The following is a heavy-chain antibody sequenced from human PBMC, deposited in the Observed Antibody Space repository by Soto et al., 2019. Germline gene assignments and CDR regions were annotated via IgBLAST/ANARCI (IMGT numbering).Heavy chain of an antibody. D-gene: IGHD6-13*01. Sequence: QVQLVQSGAEVKKPGASVKVSCKASGYTFTSYGISWVRQAPGQGLEWMGWISAYNGNTNYAQKLQGRVTMNTDTSTSPAYRELRSLRSDDPAVYYCARRTESWRINYYGMDVWGQGTTVTVSS. CDR1: GYTFTSYG. J-gene: IGHJ6*02. CDR3: ARRTESWRINYYGMDV. CDR2: ISAYNGNT. V-gene: IGHV1-18*01.